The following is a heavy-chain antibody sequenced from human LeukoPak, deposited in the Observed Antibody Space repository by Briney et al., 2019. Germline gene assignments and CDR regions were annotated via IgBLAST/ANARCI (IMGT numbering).Heavy chain of an antibody. CDR1: GFTFSSYA. V-gene: IGHV3-30-3*01. CDR2: ISYDGSNK. D-gene: IGHD3-3*01. CDR3: ARVAAGTLEWLLDGSHFDY. J-gene: IGHJ4*02. Sequence: PGGSLRLSCAASGFTFSSYAMHWVRQAPGKGLEWVAVISYDGSNKYYADSVKGRFTISRDNSKNTLYLQMNSLRAEDTAVYYCARVAAGTLEWLLDGSHFDYWGQGTLVTVSS.